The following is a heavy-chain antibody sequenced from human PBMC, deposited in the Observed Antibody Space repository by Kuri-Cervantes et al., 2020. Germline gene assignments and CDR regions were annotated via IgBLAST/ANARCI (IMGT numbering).Heavy chain of an antibody. D-gene: IGHD6-13*01. CDR1: GGSFSGYY. Sequence: SQTLSLTCAVYGGSFSGYYWSWIRQPPGKGLEWIGEINHSGSTNYNPSLKSRVTISVDTSKNQFSLRLGSVTAADTAVYYCARGGHGSYWYPLDYWGQGTLVTDSS. J-gene: IGHJ4*02. CDR2: INHSGST. CDR3: ARGGHGSYWYPLDY. V-gene: IGHV4-34*01.